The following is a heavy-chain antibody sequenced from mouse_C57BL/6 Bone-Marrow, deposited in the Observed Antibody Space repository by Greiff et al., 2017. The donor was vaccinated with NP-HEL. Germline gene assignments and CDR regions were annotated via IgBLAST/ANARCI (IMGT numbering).Heavy chain of an antibody. D-gene: IGHD2-4*01. J-gene: IGHJ2*01. CDR2: IYPGDGDT. V-gene: IGHV1-82*01. CDR1: GYAFSSSW. CDR3: AIIYYDYDFDY. Sequence: QVQLQQSGPELVKPGASVKISCKASGYAFSSSWMNWVKQRPGKGLEWIGRIYPGDGDTNYNGKFKGKATLTADKSSSTAYMQLSSLTSEDSAVYFCAIIYYDYDFDYWGQGTTLTVSS.